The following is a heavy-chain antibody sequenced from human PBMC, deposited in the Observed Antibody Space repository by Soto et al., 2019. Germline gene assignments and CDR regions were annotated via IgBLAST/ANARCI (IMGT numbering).Heavy chain of an antibody. D-gene: IGHD2-2*01. CDR3: ARGGYCSSTSCYRDYYRGMDV. CDR1: GYTFTSYG. Sequence: ASVKVSGKASGYTFTSYGISCVLQSPLQGLEWMGWISGYSGNTNYEQKFQGRASMTTDTSTSTAYMELRSLRSDDTAVYYCARGGYCSSTSCYRDYYRGMDVWGQGTTVTVSS. CDR2: ISGYSGNT. J-gene: IGHJ6*02. V-gene: IGHV1-18*04.